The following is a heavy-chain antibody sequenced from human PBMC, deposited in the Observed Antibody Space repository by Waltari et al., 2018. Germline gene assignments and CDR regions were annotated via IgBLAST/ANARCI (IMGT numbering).Heavy chain of an antibody. CDR1: GGTFSSYA. D-gene: IGHD3-22*01. CDR2: SILMFGTK. Sequence: QVQLVQSGAEVKKPGSSVKVSCKASGGTFSSYAFNWVRQAPGQGVEWMGRSILMFGTKNYAQRFQGRVTITADTSTSTAYMELSSLRSEDTAVYYGARDYEYYGSKKWGQGTLVTVSS. J-gene: IGHJ4*02. V-gene: IGHV1-69*14. CDR3: ARDYEYYGSKK.